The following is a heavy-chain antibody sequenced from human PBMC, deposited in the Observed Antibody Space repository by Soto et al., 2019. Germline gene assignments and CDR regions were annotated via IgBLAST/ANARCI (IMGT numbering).Heavy chain of an antibody. J-gene: IGHJ3*02. CDR1: GFTFSSYS. V-gene: IGHV3-21*01. CDR2: ISSSSSYI. Sequence: GGSLRLSCAASGFTFSSYSMNWVRQAPGKGLEWVSSISSSSSYIYYADSVKGRFTISRDNAKNSLYPQMNSLRAEDTAVYYCARGVYKSMVRGVTHAFDIWGQGTMVTVSS. CDR3: ARGVYKSMVRGVTHAFDI. D-gene: IGHD3-10*01.